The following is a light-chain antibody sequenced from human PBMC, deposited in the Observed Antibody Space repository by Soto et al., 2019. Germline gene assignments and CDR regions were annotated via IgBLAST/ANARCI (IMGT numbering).Light chain of an antibody. CDR1: QSVSSY. J-gene: IGKJ5*01. V-gene: IGKV3-20*01. CDR3: QQYGSSPPIT. CDR2: AAS. Sequence: EIILTQSPDTLSLSPGERATLSCRASQSVSSYLAWYQQKPGRAPRLLIYAASSRATGIPDRFSGSGSGTDFTLTISRLEPEDFAVYYCQQYGSSPPITFGQGTRLEIK.